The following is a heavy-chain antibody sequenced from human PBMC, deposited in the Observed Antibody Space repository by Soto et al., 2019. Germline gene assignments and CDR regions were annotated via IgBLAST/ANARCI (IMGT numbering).Heavy chain of an antibody. D-gene: IGHD5-18*01. CDR3: ARIPVDTSMIYWLDP. Sequence: SETLSLTCTVSGGYVISGASYWIWIRQPPGKGLEWIGYIYYSWNTNYNPSLKSRVIISVDTSKNLFSLKLTSVTAADTAVYYCARIPVDTSMIYWLDPWGQGTLVTVSS. CDR1: GGYVISGASY. CDR2: IYYSWNT. V-gene: IGHV4-61*08. J-gene: IGHJ5*02.